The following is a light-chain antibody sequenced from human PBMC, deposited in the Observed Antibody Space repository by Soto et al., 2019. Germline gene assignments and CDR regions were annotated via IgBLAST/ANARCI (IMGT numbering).Light chain of an antibody. Sequence: EMVLTQSQGTLSLSPGERATLSCLASQSVSSGHLAWYQQKPGQAPRLLIHGASTRATGFPGRFSGSGSGTDFTLTISSLQSEDFAVYYCQQYNNWPWTFGQGTKVDI. J-gene: IGKJ1*01. CDR1: QSVSSGH. V-gene: IGKV3-15*01. CDR3: QQYNNWPWT. CDR2: GAS.